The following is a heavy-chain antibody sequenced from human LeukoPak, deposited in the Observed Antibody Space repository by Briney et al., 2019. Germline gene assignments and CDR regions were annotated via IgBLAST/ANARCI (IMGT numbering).Heavy chain of an antibody. V-gene: IGHV3-7*01. Sequence: PGGSLRLSCGASGFTFSNYWLCWVRQSPGKGLEWVANIKQDGSEKYYVNSVKGRFTISRDNAKNSLYLQMNSLRAEDTALYYCARDGGHSTDFDYWGHGTLVTVSS. CDR1: GFTFSNYW. CDR3: ARDGGHSTDFDY. CDR2: IKQDGSEK. D-gene: IGHD2/OR15-2a*01. J-gene: IGHJ4*01.